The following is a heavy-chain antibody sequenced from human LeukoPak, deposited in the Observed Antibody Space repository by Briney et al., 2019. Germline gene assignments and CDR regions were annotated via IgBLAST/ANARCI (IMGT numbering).Heavy chain of an antibody. Sequence: KPSETLSLTCTVSGGSINNHYWSWIRQSPGKELEWIGYIYYSGSTKYNPSLKSRITISVDTSKNQFSLKLSSVTAADTAVYYCARVVAAPGTGGLSWFDPWGQGTLVTVSS. J-gene: IGHJ5*02. CDR1: GGSINNHY. D-gene: IGHD6-13*01. CDR3: ARVVAAPGTGGLSWFDP. CDR2: IYYSGST. V-gene: IGHV4-59*11.